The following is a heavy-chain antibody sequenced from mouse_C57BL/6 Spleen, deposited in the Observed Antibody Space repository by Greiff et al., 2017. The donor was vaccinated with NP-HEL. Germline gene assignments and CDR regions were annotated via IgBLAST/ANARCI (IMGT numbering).Heavy chain of an antibody. D-gene: IGHD1-1*01. CDR3: ALLYYGSSFDY. CDR1: GYAFSSSW. J-gene: IGHJ2*01. V-gene: IGHV1-82*01. CDR2: IYPGDGDT. Sequence: QVQLQQSGPELVKPGASVKISCKASGYAFSSSWMNWVKQRPGKGLEWIGRIYPGDGDTNYNGKFKGKATLTADKSSSTAYMQLSSLTSEDSAVYFCALLYYGSSFDYWGQGTTLTVSS.